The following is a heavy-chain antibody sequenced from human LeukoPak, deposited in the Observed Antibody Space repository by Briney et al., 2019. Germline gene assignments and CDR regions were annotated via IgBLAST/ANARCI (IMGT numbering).Heavy chain of an antibody. Sequence: ASVKVSCKASGYTFTAYYIHWVRLAPGQGLEWMGWISPNTGGTNYAQTFQVRVTMTRDTSISTAYMDLSRLTSDDTAVYYCARDWGLSGSYYGFSDYWGQGTLVTVSS. CDR3: ARDWGLSGSYYGFSDY. CDR2: ISPNTGGT. J-gene: IGHJ4*02. CDR1: GYTFTAYY. D-gene: IGHD3-10*01. V-gene: IGHV1-2*02.